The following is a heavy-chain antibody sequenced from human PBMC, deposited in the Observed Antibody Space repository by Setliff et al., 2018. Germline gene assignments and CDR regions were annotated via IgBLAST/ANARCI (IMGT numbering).Heavy chain of an antibody. D-gene: IGHD3-22*01. J-gene: IGHJ4*02. CDR3: ARDTRDKFDSSGYYLSFDS. Sequence: SVKVSCKASGGTFRSDGFNWVRQAPGQGLEWMGRIIPVFRTAKYAPKFQGRVTITADESTTTAYMELSSLKSDDTAVYYCARDTRDKFDSSGYYLSFDSWGQGTLVTVSS. CDR2: IIPVFRTA. V-gene: IGHV1-69*13. CDR1: GGTFRSDG.